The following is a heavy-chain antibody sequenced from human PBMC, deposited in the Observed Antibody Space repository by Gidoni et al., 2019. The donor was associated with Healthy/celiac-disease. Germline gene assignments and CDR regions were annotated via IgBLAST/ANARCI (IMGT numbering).Heavy chain of an antibody. V-gene: IGHV4-34*01. CDR2: INHSGST. CDR3: ARGRDAGNYYYYGMDV. CDR1: GGSFSGYY. Sequence: QVQLQQWGAGLFKPSATLSLTCAVYGGSFSGYYWSWIRQPPGKGLEWIGEINHSGSTNYNPSLKSRVTISVDTSKNQCSLKLSSVTAADTAVYYCARGRDAGNYYYYGMDVWGQGTTVTVSS. D-gene: IGHD2-21*02. J-gene: IGHJ6*02.